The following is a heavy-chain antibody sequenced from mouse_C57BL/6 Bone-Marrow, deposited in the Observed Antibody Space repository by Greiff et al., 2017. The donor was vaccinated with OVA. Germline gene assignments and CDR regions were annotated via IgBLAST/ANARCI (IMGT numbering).Heavy chain of an antibody. V-gene: IGHV1-55*01. J-gene: IGHJ3*01. D-gene: IGHD2-2*01. CDR2: IYPGSGST. Sequence: QVQLKQPGAELVKPGASVKMSCKASGYTFTSYWITWVKQRPGQGLEWIGDIYPGSGSTNYNEKFKSKATLTVDTSSSTAYMQRSSLTSEDSAVYYCAREEGIYYGYDSFAYWGQGTLVTVSA. CDR1: GYTFTSYW. CDR3: AREEGIYYGYDSFAY.